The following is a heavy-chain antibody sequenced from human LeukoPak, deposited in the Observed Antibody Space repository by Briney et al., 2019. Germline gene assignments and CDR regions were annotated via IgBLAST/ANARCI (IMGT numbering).Heavy chain of an antibody. CDR2: IIPIFGTA. CDR1: GGTFSSYA. J-gene: IGHJ4*02. V-gene: IGHV1-69*01. Sequence: GSSVKVSCKASGGTFSSYAISWVRRAPGQGLEWMGGIIPIFGTANYAQKFQGRVTITADESTSTAYMERSSLRSEDTAVYYCAGLNWNYWGVGYYFDYWGQGTLVTVSS. D-gene: IGHD1-7*01. CDR3: AGLNWNYWGVGYYFDY.